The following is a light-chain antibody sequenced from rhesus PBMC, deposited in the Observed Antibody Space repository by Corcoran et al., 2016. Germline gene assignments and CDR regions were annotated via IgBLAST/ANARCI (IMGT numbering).Light chain of an antibody. CDR2: GAS. CDR3: QQYNSAPLT. Sequence: EIVMTQSPATLSLSPGETATISCRTSQRVSSYLAWYQQKPGQAPRLLISGASSRATGIPYRFSGSGSGTYFTLTISSLEPEDFATYYCQQYNSAPLTFGGGTKVELK. J-gene: IGKJ4*01. CDR1: QRVSSY. V-gene: IGKV3-31*02.